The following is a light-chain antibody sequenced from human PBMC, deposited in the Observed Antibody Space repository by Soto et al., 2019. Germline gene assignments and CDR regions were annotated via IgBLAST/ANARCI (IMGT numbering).Light chain of an antibody. CDR2: GAS. Sequence: EIVMKQSPGTLSLSPGESATISCRASQVIGSRYLAWYHQKSGQAPRLLIYGASSRATGIPDRFSGSGSGTDFTLTISRLEPEDFGVYYCQQFGSSIPHTFGQGTKLEI. CDR1: QVIGSRY. CDR3: QQFGSSIPHT. V-gene: IGKV3-20*01. J-gene: IGKJ2*01.